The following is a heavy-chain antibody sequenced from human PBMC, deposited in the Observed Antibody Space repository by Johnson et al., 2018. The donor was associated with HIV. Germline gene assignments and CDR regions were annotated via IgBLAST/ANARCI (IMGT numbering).Heavy chain of an antibody. V-gene: IGHV3-53*01. D-gene: IGHD2-21*01. Sequence: VQLVESGGGLIQPGGSLRLSCAASGFTVSSNCMSWVRQAPGKGLEWVSVIYTGGNTYYADSLKGRFTISRDTSKNTLYLQMNSLRAEDTAVYYCAKDFVTHGAFDIWGQGTMVTVSS. J-gene: IGHJ3*02. CDR3: AKDFVTHGAFDI. CDR2: IYTGGNT. CDR1: GFTVSSNC.